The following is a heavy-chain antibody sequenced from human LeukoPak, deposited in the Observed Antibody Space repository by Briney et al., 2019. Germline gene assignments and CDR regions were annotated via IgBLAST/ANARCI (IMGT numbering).Heavy chain of an antibody. CDR2: TYYRSKWYN. CDR3: ARGPGEPGHYYYGVDV. J-gene: IGHJ6*02. D-gene: IGHD1-26*01. CDR1: GDSVSINNAA. Sequence: SQTLSLTCAISGDSVSINNAAGNWIRQSPSRCLEWLGRTYYRSKWYNDYAVSVKSRITLNADASKNPFSLQLNSVTPEDMAVYSCARGPGEPGHYYYGVDVWGQGTTVTVSS. V-gene: IGHV6-1*01.